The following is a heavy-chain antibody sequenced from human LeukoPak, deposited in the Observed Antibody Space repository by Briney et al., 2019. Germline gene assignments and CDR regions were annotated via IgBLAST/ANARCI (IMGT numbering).Heavy chain of an antibody. J-gene: IGHJ6*03. Sequence: PGGSLRLSCAASGFTFSSYAMSWVRQAPGKGLEWVSAISGSGGSTYYADSVKGRFTISRDNAKNSLYLQMNSLRAEDTAVYYCAREAYYYYYMDVWGKGTTVTVSS. CDR3: AREAYYYYYMDV. CDR2: ISGSGGST. V-gene: IGHV3-23*01. D-gene: IGHD1-26*01. CDR1: GFTFSSYA.